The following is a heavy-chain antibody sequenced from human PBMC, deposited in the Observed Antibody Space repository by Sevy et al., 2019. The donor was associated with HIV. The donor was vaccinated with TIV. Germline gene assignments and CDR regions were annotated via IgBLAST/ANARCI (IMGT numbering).Heavy chain of an antibody. CDR2: ISSNSAYI. D-gene: IGHD1-1*01. J-gene: IGHJ4*02. Sequence: GGSLRLSCAASGFTFSSYRMTLVRQAPGKGLELVSCISSNSAYINYADSVKGRFTISRDNVKNLLYLQMDSVRAEDTAVYYCARAVLEISTWRSDYWGQGTQVTVSS. CDR3: ARAVLEISTWRSDY. CDR1: GFTFSSYR. V-gene: IGHV3-21*01.